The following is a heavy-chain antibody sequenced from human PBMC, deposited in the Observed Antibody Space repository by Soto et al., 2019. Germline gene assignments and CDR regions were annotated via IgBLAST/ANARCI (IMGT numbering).Heavy chain of an antibody. D-gene: IGHD6-19*01. Sequence: SETLSLTCTVSGASITQYYWNWIRQSPGKGLEWIVSVSSTGSTVYNPSLTSRVTVSLDTSKNQFSLTLNSVTAADTAVYHCGREAVEAYYGMDVWGQGTTVT. CDR2: VSSTGST. CDR3: GREAVEAYYGMDV. J-gene: IGHJ6*02. CDR1: GASITQYY. V-gene: IGHV4-59*01.